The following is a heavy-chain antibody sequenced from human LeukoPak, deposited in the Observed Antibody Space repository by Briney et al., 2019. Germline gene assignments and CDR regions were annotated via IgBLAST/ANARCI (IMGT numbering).Heavy chain of an antibody. J-gene: IGHJ4*02. Sequence: GRSLRLSCAASGFTFSSYAMHWVRQAPGKGLEWVAVISYDGSNKYYADSVKGRFTISRDNSKNTLYLQMNSLRAEDTAVYYCARDRSRFSSSWYVLDYWGQGTLVTVSS. V-gene: IGHV3-30*04. CDR3: ARDRSRFSSSWYVLDY. D-gene: IGHD6-13*01. CDR2: ISYDGSNK. CDR1: GFTFSSYA.